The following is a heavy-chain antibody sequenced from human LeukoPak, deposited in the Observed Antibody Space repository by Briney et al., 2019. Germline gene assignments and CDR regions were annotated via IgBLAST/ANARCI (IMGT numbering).Heavy chain of an antibody. J-gene: IGHJ5*02. Sequence: GGSLRLSCAASGFTFSSYAMSWVRQAPGKGLEWVSAISGSGGSTYYADSVKGRFTISRDNSKNTLYLQMNSLRAEDTAVYYCARGRWLQLGGNWFDPWGQGTLVTVSS. CDR1: GFTFSSYA. D-gene: IGHD5-24*01. CDR3: ARGRWLQLGGNWFDP. CDR2: ISGSGGST. V-gene: IGHV3-23*01.